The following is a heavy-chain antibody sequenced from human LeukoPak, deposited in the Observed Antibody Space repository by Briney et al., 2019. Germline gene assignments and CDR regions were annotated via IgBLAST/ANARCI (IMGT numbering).Heavy chain of an antibody. CDR1: GGSFSGYH. CDR2: INHSGST. CDR3: ARGVGIAAAVSVDY. V-gene: IGHV4-34*01. J-gene: IGHJ4*02. D-gene: IGHD6-13*01. Sequence: SETLSLTCAVYGGSFSGYHWSWIRQPPGKGLEWIGEINHSGSTNYNPSLKSRVTISVDTSKNQFSLKLSSVTAADTAVYYCARGVGIAAAVSVDYWGQGTLVTVSS.